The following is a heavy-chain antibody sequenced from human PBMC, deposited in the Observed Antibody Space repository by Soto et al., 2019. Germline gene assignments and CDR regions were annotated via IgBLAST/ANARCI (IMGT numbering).Heavy chain of an antibody. CDR1: GGSFSGYY. CDR2: INHSGST. Sequence: SETLSLTCAVYGGSFSGYYWSWIRQPPGKGLEWIGEINHSGSTNYNPSLKSRVTISVDTSKNQFSLKLSSVTAADTAVYYCASVITIFGANHWFDPWGQGTLVTVSS. CDR3: ASVITIFGANHWFDP. J-gene: IGHJ5*02. V-gene: IGHV4-34*01. D-gene: IGHD3-3*01.